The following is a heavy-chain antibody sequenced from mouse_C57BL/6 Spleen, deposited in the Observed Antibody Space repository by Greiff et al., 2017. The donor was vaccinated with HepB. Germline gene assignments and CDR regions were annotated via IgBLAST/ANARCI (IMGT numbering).Heavy chain of an antibody. CDR2: IYPRSGNT. D-gene: IGHD2-1*01. CDR1: GYTFTSYG. V-gene: IGHV1-81*01. CDR3: ARPYGNYEYFDV. Sequence: QVQLQQSGAELARPGASVKLSCKASGYTFTSYGISWVKQRTGQGLEWIGEIYPRSGNTYYNEKFKGKATLTADKSSSTAYMELRSLTSEDSAVYVCARPYGNYEYFDVWGTGTTVTVSS. J-gene: IGHJ1*03.